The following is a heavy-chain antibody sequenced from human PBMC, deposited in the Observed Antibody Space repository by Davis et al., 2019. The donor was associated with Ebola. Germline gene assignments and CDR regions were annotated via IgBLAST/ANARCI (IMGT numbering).Heavy chain of an antibody. CDR1: GGSFSSHP. CDR2: IIPIFDTP. CDR3: ARGFDGGNYCFDY. D-gene: IGHD3-9*01. J-gene: IGHJ4*02. Sequence: SVKVSCKTSGGSFSSHPISWVRQAPRQGLEWMGGIIPIFDTPHYAQKFQGRITITADASTSTAYMELGSLRSEDTATYFCARGFDGGNYCFDYWGPGTPVTVSS. V-gene: IGHV1-69*13.